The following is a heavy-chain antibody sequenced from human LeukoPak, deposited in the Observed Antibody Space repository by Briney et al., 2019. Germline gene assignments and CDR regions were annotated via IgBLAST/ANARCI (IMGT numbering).Heavy chain of an antibody. CDR1: GFTFSSYG. V-gene: IGHV3-30*03. CDR2: ISYDGSNK. Sequence: GSLRLSCAASGFTFSSYGMHWVRQAPGKGLEWVAVISYDGSNKYYADSVKGRFTISRDNSKNTLYLQMNSLRAEDTAVYYCARLTSQYYYDSSGYIASQDAFDIWGQGTMVTVSS. J-gene: IGHJ3*02. D-gene: IGHD3-22*01. CDR3: ARLTSQYYYDSSGYIASQDAFDI.